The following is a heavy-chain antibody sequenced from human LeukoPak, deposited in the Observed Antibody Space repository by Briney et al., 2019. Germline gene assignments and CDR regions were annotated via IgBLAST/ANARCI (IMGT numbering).Heavy chain of an antibody. Sequence: SETLSLTCTVSGGSISSYHWSWIRQPPGKGLEWIGYIYYSGSTNYNPSLKSRVTISVDTSKNQFSLKVSSVTAADTAVYYCARESAVAGTAFAFDYWGQGTLVTVSS. D-gene: IGHD6-19*01. CDR1: GGSISSYH. CDR3: ARESAVAGTAFAFDY. CDR2: IYYSGST. V-gene: IGHV4-59*01. J-gene: IGHJ4*02.